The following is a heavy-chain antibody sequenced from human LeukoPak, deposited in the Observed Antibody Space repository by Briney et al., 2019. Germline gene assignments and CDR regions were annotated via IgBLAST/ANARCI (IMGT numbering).Heavy chain of an antibody. Sequence: ASVKVSCKASGYTFTGYYMHWVRQAPGQGLEWMGRINPNSGGTNNAQKFQGRVTMTRDTSISTAYMELSRLRSDDTAVYYCAREGYYDSSGAGIDAFDIWAKGQWSPSLQ. CDR2: INPNSGGT. V-gene: IGHV1-2*06. D-gene: IGHD3-22*01. J-gene: IGHJ3*02. CDR1: GYTFTGYY. CDR3: AREGYYDSSGAGIDAFDI.